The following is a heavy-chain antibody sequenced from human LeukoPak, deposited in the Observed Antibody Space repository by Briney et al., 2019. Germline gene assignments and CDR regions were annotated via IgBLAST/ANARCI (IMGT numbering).Heavy chain of an antibody. CDR1: GFTFSSYA. D-gene: IGHD6-13*01. V-gene: IGHV3-9*01. Sequence: GGSLRLSCAASGFTFSSYAMHWVRQAPGKGLEWVSGISWNSGSIGYADSVKGRFTISRDNAKNSLYLQMNSLRAEDTALYYCAKDIHEDIAPDYFDYWGQGTLVTVSS. CDR2: ISWNSGSI. J-gene: IGHJ4*02. CDR3: AKDIHEDIAPDYFDY.